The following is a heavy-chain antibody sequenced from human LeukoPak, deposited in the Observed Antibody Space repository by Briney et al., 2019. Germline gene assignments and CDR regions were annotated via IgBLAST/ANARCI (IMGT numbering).Heavy chain of an antibody. CDR2: MNPNSGNT. CDR3: ARGARGYCSGGSCLYDY. Sequence: ASVKVSCKASGCTFTSYDIDWVRQATGQGLEWMGWMNPNSGNTVYAQKFQGRVTMTRNTSISTAYMELSSLRSEDTAVYYCARGARGYCSGGSCLYDYWGQGTLVTVSS. V-gene: IGHV1-8*01. D-gene: IGHD2-15*01. CDR1: GCTFTSYD. J-gene: IGHJ4*02.